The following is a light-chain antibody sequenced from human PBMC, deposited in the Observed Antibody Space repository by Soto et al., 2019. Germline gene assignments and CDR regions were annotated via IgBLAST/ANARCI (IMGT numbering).Light chain of an antibody. J-gene: IGKJ1*01. CDR3: QQSYSTPWT. CDR2: AAS. Sequence: DIHMTQSPAPLFASLGDRATLSCRASQGIGNALGWYQQKPGKAPKLLIYAASSLQSGVPSRFSGSGSGTDFTLTISSLQPEDFATYYCQQSYSTPWTFGQGTKVDIK. V-gene: IGKV1-39*01. CDR1: QGIGNA.